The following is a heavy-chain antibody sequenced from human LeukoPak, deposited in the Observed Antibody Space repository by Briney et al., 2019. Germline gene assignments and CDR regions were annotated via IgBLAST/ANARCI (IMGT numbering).Heavy chain of an antibody. Sequence: AASLRLSCAASGFTFSSYEMNWVRQAPGKGLEWVSYISSSGSTIYYADSVKGRFTISRDNAKNSLYLQMNSLRAEDTAVYYCARREQVHGFDYWGQGTLVTVSS. D-gene: IGHD1-26*01. J-gene: IGHJ4*02. CDR1: GFTFSSYE. V-gene: IGHV3-48*03. CDR2: ISSSGSTI. CDR3: ARREQVHGFDY.